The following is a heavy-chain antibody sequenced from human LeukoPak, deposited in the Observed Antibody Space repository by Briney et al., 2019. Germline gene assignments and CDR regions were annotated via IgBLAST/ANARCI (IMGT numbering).Heavy chain of an antibody. CDR3: ARGHCCHSIFGSGLSDY. CDR1: GFSVSTNY. Sequence: GGSLRLSCVASGFSVSTNYMNWVRQAPGQGPEWVSVLYDSNENFNLAAVEGRFFISRDSPTNTIYLQMNSLRPEDTAVYYSARGHCCHSIFGSGLSDYWGRGTLVTVSS. V-gene: IGHV3-53*05. CDR2: LYDSNEN. J-gene: IGHJ4*02. D-gene: IGHD3-10*01.